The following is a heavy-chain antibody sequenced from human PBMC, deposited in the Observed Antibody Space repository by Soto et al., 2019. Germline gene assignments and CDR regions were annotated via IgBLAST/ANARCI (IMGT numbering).Heavy chain of an antibody. CDR3: ARVGGVNGDYVQWFDP. CDR2: VNSDGSST. Sequence: EVQLVESGGGLVQPGGSLRLSCAASGFTFSNYWMHWVRQAPGKGLVWVSRVNSDGSSTSYADSVKGRFTISRDNAKNXLYLQMNSLRAEATAVYYCARVGGVNGDYVQWFDPWGQGTLVTVSS. CDR1: GFTFSNYW. J-gene: IGHJ5*02. D-gene: IGHD4-17*01. V-gene: IGHV3-74*01.